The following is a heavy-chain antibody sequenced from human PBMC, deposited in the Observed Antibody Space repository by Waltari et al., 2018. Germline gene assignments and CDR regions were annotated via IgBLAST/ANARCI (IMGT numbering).Heavy chain of an antibody. D-gene: IGHD1-26*01. J-gene: IGHJ4*02. CDR1: GYTFTSYG. CDR3: ARGLGYSGSYYSDY. Sequence: QVQLVQSGAEVKKPGASVKVSCKASGYTFTSYGISWVRQAPGQGREWMGWGSSYKGTPNTARKLQGRVPMPPAPSTGTAYMGLRSLRSDDTAVYYCARGLGYSGSYYSDYWGQGTLVTVSS. CDR2: GSSYKGTP. V-gene: IGHV1-18*01.